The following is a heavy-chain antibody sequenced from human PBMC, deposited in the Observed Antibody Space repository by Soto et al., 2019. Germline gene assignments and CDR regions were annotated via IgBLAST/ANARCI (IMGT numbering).Heavy chain of an antibody. V-gene: IGHV3-21*01. D-gene: IGHD2-2*02. Sequence: PGGSLRLSCAVSGFSFSSYSMSWLRQTPGKGLEWVSSIYSGSTKMFFADSVKGRFTISRDNAKNSLYPQMHSLTAEDTAVYYCATSIPQFDYWAQGTLVTVSS. CDR2: IYSGSTKM. CDR1: GFSFSSYS. J-gene: IGHJ4*02. CDR3: ATSIPQFDY.